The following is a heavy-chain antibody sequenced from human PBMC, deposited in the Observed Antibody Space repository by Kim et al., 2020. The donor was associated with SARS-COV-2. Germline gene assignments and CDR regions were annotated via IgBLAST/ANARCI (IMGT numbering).Heavy chain of an antibody. D-gene: IGHD6-19*01. CDR1: GFTFGSAH. Sequence: GGSLRLSCAGSGFTFGSAHMHWVRQAPGKGLEWVALISADESNKDYVDSVKGRFTVPRDNSQNTLFLQIDSLRAEDTAVYYCAREGHSSGRAGSFDYWGQGTLVTVSS. J-gene: IGHJ4*02. V-gene: IGHV3-30*03. CDR2: ISADESNK. CDR3: AREGHSSGRAGSFDY.